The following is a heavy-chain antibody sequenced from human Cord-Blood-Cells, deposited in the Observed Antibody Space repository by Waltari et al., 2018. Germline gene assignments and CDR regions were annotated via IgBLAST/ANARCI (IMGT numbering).Heavy chain of an antibody. V-gene: IGHV4-39*01. CDR1: GGSISSSSYY. Sequence: QLQLQESGPGLVKPSETLSLTCTVSGGSISSSSYYWGWIRQPPGKGLEWIGSIYYSGGTSYNPSLKSRVTISVDTSKNQFSLKLSSVTAADTAVYYCARLPIPRYYYYMDVWGKGTTVTVSS. J-gene: IGHJ6*03. CDR3: ARLPIPRYYYYMDV. CDR2: IYYSGGT.